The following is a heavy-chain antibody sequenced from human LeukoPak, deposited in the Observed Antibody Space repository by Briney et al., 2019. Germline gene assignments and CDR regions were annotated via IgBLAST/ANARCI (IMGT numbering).Heavy chain of an antibody. D-gene: IGHD3-3*01. CDR2: IKQDGSEK. Sequence: GGSLRLSCAASGFTFRSYWVSRVRQAPGKGREWVAHIKQDGSEKYYVDSVKGRFTISRDNAKNSLYLQMNSLRAEDTAVYYCARVQVGYYDFWSGLKGAFDIWGQGTMVTVSS. CDR3: ARVQVGYYDFWSGLKGAFDI. CDR1: GFTFRSYW. V-gene: IGHV3-7*01. J-gene: IGHJ3*02.